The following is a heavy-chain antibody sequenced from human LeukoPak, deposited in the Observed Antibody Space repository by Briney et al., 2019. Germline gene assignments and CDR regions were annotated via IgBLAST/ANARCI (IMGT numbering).Heavy chain of an antibody. D-gene: IGHD2-2*02. CDR1: GFTFSSYG. V-gene: IGHV3-33*01. J-gene: IGHJ4*02. Sequence: PGGSLRLSCAASGFTFSSYGMHWVRQAPGKGLEWVAVIWYDGSNKYYADSVKGRFTISRDNSKNTLYLQMNSLRAEDTAVYYCARYEYQLLYCLDYWGQGTLVTVSS. CDR3: ARYEYQLLYCLDY. CDR2: IWYDGSNK.